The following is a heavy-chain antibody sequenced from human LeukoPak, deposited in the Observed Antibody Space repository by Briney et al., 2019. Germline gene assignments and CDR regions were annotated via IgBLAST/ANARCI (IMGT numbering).Heavy chain of an antibody. Sequence: PGGSLRLSCAASGFTFSSYEMNWVRQAPGKGLEWVSYISSSGSTIYYADSVKGRFTISRDNAKNSLYLQMNSLRAEDTAVYYCARDQTYYYDSSGYYPRFDYWGQGTLVTVSS. J-gene: IGHJ4*02. V-gene: IGHV3-48*03. CDR2: ISSSGSTI. D-gene: IGHD3-22*01. CDR3: ARDQTYYYDSSGYYPRFDY. CDR1: GFTFSSYE.